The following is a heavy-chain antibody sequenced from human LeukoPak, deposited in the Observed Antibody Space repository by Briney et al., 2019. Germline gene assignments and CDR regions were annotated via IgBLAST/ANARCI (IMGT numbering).Heavy chain of an antibody. CDR1: GFTFSSYG. CDR2: ISYDGSNK. D-gene: IGHD3-3*01. CDR3: VKDRGFWSGYGVFDY. V-gene: IGHV3-30*18. J-gene: IGHJ4*02. Sequence: GGSLRLSCAASGFTFSSYGMHWVRQAPGKGLEWVAVISYDGSNKYYADSVKGRFTISRDNSKNTLYLQMNSLRAEDTAVYYCVKDRGFWSGYGVFDYWGQGTLVTVSS.